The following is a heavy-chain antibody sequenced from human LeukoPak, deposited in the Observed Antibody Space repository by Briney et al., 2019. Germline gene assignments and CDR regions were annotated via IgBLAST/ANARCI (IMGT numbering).Heavy chain of an antibody. CDR3: ARVPYYGSGSYHLGFDY. V-gene: IGHV1-69*13. J-gene: IGHJ4*02. D-gene: IGHD3-10*01. CDR1: GCTFSSYA. CDR2: IIPIFGAA. Sequence: SVKVSCMASGCTFSSYAISGVRQAPGQGVEWMGGIIPIFGAANYAQKFQGRVTVTADESTSTAYMELSSLRSEDTAVYYCARVPYYGSGSYHLGFDYWGQGTLVTVSS.